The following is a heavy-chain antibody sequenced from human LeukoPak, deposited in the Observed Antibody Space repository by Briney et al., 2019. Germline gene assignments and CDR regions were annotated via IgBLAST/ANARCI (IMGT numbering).Heavy chain of an antibody. V-gene: IGHV1-18*01. CDR1: GYTFTSYG. CDR3: ARAPITVAGSALWY. CDR2: ISTYNGNT. D-gene: IGHD6-19*01. J-gene: IGHJ4*02. Sequence: ASVTVSCKASGYTFTSYGINWLRQAPGQGLEWMGWISTYNGNTNYAQKLQGRVTMTTDTSTSTAYMELRSLRSDDTAVYYCARAPITVAGSALWYWGQGTLVTVSS.